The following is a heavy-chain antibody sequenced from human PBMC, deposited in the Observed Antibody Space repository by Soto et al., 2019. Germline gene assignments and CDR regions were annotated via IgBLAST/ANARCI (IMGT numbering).Heavy chain of an antibody. CDR3: ARVNPGKNLYYSLGLDV. CDR1: GFTFDTFA. CDR2: ISYDGYNT. Sequence: GGSLRLSCAASGFTFDTFAIHWVRQTPGKVLEWVALISYDGYNTYYADSVKGRFTISRGTSKNTLYLYMTTPRPADTGVYYCARVNPGKNLYYSLGLDVWGKGXSVT. V-gene: IGHV3-30-3*01. D-gene: IGHD3-10*01. J-gene: IGHJ6*04.